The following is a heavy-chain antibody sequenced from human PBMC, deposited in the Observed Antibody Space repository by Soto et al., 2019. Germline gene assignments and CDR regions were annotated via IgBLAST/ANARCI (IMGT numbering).Heavy chain of an antibody. V-gene: IGHV5-10-1*01. J-gene: IGHJ4*02. Sequence: GESLKISCKGSGYGFAGYWITWVRQKPGKGLEWMGRIDPSDSQTYYSPSFRGHVTISATKSITTVFLQWSSLRASGTAMYYCARQIYDSDTGPNFQYYFDSWGQGTPVTVST. D-gene: IGHD3-22*01. CDR3: ARQIYDSDTGPNFQYYFDS. CDR2: IDPSDSQT. CDR1: GYGFAGYW.